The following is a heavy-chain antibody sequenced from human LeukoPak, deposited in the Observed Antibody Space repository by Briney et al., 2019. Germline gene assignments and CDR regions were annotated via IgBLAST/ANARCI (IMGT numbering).Heavy chain of an antibody. CDR3: ALFGESTDYYFDY. D-gene: IGHD3-10*02. Sequence: GGSLRLSCAASGFTFDDYAMQWVRQAPGKGLECVSLISGDGGNTHYADSVKGRFTISRDNSKNSLYLQMNSIRTEDTALYYCALFGESTDYYFDYWGQGTLITVSS. V-gene: IGHV3-43*02. CDR1: GFTFDDYA. CDR2: ISGDGGNT. J-gene: IGHJ4*02.